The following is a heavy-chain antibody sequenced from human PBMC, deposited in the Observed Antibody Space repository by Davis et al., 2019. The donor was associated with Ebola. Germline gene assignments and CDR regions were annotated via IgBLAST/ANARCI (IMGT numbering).Heavy chain of an antibody. V-gene: IGHV3-11*04. CDR1: GFTFSDYY. CDR3: ARPSIAARPGYYYGMDV. CDR2: ISSSGSTI. D-gene: IGHD6-6*01. Sequence: GESLKISCAASGFTFSDYYMSWIRQAPGKGLEWVSYISSSGSTIYYANSVKGRFTISRDNAKNSLYLQMNSLRAEDTAVYYCARPSIAARPGYYYGMDVWGQGTTVTVSS. J-gene: IGHJ6*02.